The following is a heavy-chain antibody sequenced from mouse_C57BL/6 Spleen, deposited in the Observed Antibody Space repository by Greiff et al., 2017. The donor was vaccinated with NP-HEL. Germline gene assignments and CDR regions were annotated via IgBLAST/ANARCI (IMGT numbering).Heavy chain of an antibody. D-gene: IGHD4-1*02. Sequence: VKLMESGPGLVAPSQSLSITCTVSGFSLTSYGVDWVRQSPGKGLEWLGVIWGVGSTNYNSALKSRLSISKDNSKSQVFLKMNSLQTDDTAMYYCAIQLVSFAYWGQGTLVTVSA. J-gene: IGHJ3*01. CDR2: IWGVGST. CDR1: GFSLTSYG. CDR3: AIQLVSFAY. V-gene: IGHV2-6*01.